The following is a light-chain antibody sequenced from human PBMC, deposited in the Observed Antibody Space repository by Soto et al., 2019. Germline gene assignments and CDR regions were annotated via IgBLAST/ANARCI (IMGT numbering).Light chain of an antibody. CDR2: DAS. Sequence: DIQMTQSPSTLSSSVGDRVTITCRASQSISSWLAWYQQKPGKAPKLLIYDASSLESGVPSRFSGSGSGTEFTLTISSLQPDDFATYYCQQYNSYSLTFGGGTKVEIK. CDR3: QQYNSYSLT. CDR1: QSISSW. J-gene: IGKJ4*01. V-gene: IGKV1-5*01.